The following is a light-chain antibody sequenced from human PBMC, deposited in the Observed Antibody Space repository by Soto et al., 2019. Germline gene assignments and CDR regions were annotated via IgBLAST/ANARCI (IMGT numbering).Light chain of an antibody. V-gene: IGKV3-15*01. CDR1: QNVAHN. J-gene: IGKJ1*01. Sequence: EIVMTQSPAILPVAPGERATLSCRASQNVAHNLAWYQQRPDQAPRLLIFGASVRPAGVPDRFSGGGSGTDFTLTISSLQLEDVAVYYCQQSLSWPPETFGQGTKVEIK. CDR2: GAS. CDR3: QQSLSWPPET.